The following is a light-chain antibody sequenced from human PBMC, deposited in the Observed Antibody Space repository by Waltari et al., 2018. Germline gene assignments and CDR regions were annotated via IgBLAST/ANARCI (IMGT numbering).Light chain of an antibody. CDR1: SSDVGGYNY. J-gene: IGLJ3*02. V-gene: IGLV2-11*01. CDR2: DVT. CDR3: GSYAGSYSWV. Sequence: QSALTQPRSVSGSPGQSVTISCTGTSSDVGGYNYVSWYQHHPGKAPKCMIYDVTRRPSGVPGRFSGSKPGNTASLTISGLQAEDEADYYCGSYAGSYSWVFGGRTKVTVL.